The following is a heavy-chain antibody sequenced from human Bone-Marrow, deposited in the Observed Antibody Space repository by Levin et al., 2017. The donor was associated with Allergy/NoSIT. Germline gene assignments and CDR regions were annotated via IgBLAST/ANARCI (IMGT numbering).Heavy chain of an antibody. CDR2: LFSGGHGP. CDR3: AKRQGHPHTSYYFDY. Sequence: GESLKISCAASGFTFSDYAMSWVRQAPGKGLEWVSGLFSGGHGPSYADSVKGRFTISRDNSRNTLYLQMDSLRAEDTAVYYCAKRQGHPHTSYYFDYWGQGSLVTVSP. CDR1: GFTFSDYA. J-gene: IGHJ4*02. V-gene: IGHV3-23*01.